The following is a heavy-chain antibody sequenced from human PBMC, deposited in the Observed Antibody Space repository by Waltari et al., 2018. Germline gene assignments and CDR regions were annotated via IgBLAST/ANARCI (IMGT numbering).Heavy chain of an antibody. J-gene: IGHJ4*02. CDR3: ARSRDGYNGESFDY. V-gene: IGHV1-69*01. CDR1: GGTFSSYA. CDR2: IIPIFGTA. Sequence: QVQLVQSGAEVKKPGSSVKVSCKASGGTFSSYAISWVRQARGQGLEWMGGIIPIFGTANDAQTFQGRVTITADESTSTAYMELSSLRSEDTAVYYCARSRDGYNGESFDYWGQGTLVTVSS. D-gene: IGHD5-12*01.